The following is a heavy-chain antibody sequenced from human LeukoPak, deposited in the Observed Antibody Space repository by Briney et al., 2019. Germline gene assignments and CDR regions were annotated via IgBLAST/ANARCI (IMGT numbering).Heavy chain of an antibody. D-gene: IGHD3-10*01. Sequence: PSETLSLTCTVSGASIRSHYWSWIRQPPGKGLEWIGSIYYSGSTYYNPSLKSRVTISVDTSKNQFSLKLSSVTAADTAVYYCARIALWFGPVGWFDPWGQGTLVTVSS. CDR2: IYYSGST. CDR3: ARIALWFGPVGWFDP. CDR1: GASIRSHY. J-gene: IGHJ5*02. V-gene: IGHV4-59*11.